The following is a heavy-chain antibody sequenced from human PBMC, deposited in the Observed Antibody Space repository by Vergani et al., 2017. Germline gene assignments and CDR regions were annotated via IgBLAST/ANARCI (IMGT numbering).Heavy chain of an antibody. J-gene: IGHJ3*02. V-gene: IGHV3-21*01. Sequence: EVQLVESGGGLVKPGGSLRLSCAASGFTFSSYSMNWVRQAPGKGLEGVSSISISSSYIYYAASVKGRFTISRDTAKNSLYLQMNSLRAEDTAVNYCARDKKEGGSGWSTADDAFDIWGQGTMVTVSS. CDR2: ISISSSYI. CDR1: GFTFSSYS. D-gene: IGHD6-19*01. CDR3: ARDKKEGGSGWSTADDAFDI.